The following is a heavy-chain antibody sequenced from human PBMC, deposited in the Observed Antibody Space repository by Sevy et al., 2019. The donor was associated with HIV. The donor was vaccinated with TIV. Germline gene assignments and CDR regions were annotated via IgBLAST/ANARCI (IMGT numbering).Heavy chain of an antibody. Sequence: SETLSLTCTVSGDSISNNYWSWSRQPPGKGLEWIGYIYYSRSTNYSPSLKSRVTISKDTSKNQFFLKLTSVTAADTAVYYCARVEPPLYYGMDVWGQGTTVTVSS. CDR1: GDSISNNY. D-gene: IGHD1-1*01. CDR2: IYYSRST. V-gene: IGHV4-59*01. CDR3: ARVEPPLYYGMDV. J-gene: IGHJ6*02.